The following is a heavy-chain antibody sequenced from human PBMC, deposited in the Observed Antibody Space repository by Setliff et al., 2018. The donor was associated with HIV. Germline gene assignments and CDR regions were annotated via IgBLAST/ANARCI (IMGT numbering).Heavy chain of an antibody. J-gene: IGHJ3*02. V-gene: IGHV4-4*07. D-gene: IGHD2-2*01. CDR2: ISDTGSI. Sequence: PSETLSLTCTVSGGSISSHYWSWIRQPPGKGLEWIGRISDTGSITYNPSLKGRLTMLVDTSKNQFSLKLSSVTAADTAVYYRARVLVIPAASAGSFAFDIWGQGRMVTVSS. CDR3: ARVLVIPAASAGSFAFDI. CDR1: GGSISSHY.